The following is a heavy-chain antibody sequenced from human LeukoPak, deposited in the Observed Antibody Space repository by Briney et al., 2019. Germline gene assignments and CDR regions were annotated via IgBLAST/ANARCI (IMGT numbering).Heavy chain of an antibody. V-gene: IGHV3-53*01. CDR2: IYSGVST. D-gene: IGHD3-22*01. CDR1: GFTVSSNY. J-gene: IGHJ4*02. CDR3: ASGYDSSGYYAYYFDY. Sequence: PGGSLRLSCAASGFTVSSNYMSWVRQAPGKGLEWVSVIYSGVSTYYADSVKGRFTISRDNSKNTLYLQMNSLKAEDTAVYYCASGYDSSGYYAYYFDYWGQGTLVTVSS.